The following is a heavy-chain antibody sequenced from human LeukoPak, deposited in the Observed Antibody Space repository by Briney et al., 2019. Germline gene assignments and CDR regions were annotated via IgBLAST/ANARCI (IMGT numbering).Heavy chain of an antibody. CDR3: ARLEGSKTVKFDY. J-gene: IGHJ4*02. Sequence: SETLSLTCTISGLSMTDYYWSGVPQPPGKGLELIGYIYYSGRTNYNPSLKSRVTISVDTSKNQFSLQLSSVTAADTALYYCARLEGSKTVKFDYWGRGPLVTVST. V-gene: IGHV4-59*08. D-gene: IGHD4-17*01. CDR2: IYYSGRT. CDR1: GLSMTDYY.